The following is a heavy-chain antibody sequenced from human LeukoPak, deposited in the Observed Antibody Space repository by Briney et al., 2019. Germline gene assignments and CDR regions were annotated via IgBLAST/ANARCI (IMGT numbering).Heavy chain of an antibody. CDR3: AKGGEQWFGEPPMGP. J-gene: IGHJ5*02. D-gene: IGHD3-10*01. Sequence: GESLKISCKGSGYTFTNYWIGWVRQMPGKGLEWMGIIYPGDSDTRYSPSFQGQVTMSVDKSISTAYLQWSSLKASDTAMYYCAKGGEQWFGEPPMGPWGQGTLIIVSS. CDR2: IYPGDSDT. CDR1: GYTFTNYW. V-gene: IGHV5-51*01.